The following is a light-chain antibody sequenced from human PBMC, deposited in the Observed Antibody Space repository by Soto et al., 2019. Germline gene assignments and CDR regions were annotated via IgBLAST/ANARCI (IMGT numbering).Light chain of an antibody. J-gene: IGKJ1*01. V-gene: IGKV3-15*01. CDR2: GAS. Sequence: EVVMTQSPATLSLSPGERATLSCRASQSVRSNLAWYQQKPGQAPRLLIYGASTRATGLPARFSGSGSGTDFTLTISSLQSEDFAVYYCQQYNNWPQTFGQGTKVDIK. CDR3: QQYNNWPQT. CDR1: QSVRSN.